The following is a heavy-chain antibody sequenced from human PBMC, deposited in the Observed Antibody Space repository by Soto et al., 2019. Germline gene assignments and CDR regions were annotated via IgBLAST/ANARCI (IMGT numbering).Heavy chain of an antibody. J-gene: IGHJ4*01. CDR2: ISKSDYT. Sequence: PGGSLRLSCTVSGFAFNNYGINWVRQAPGKGLEWVSSISKSDYTYYSDSVKGRFTISRDNAKNSVSLQMNPLRVEHTAVYYCAREDSIIIPAVSDFWGHGTLFTVSS. V-gene: IGHV3-21*01. D-gene: IGHD2-2*01. CDR3: AREDSIIIPAVSDF. CDR1: GFAFNNYG.